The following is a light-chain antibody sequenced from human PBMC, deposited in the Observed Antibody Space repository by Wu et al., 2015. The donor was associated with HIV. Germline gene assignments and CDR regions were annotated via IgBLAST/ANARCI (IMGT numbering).Light chain of an antibody. CDR3: QQYESWPPLT. J-gene: IGKJ4*01. Sequence: EIVLTQSPGTLSLSPGERATLSCRGSQSVSSSYLAWYQQKPGQPPRLLIYDASTRATGFPARFSGGGSGTEFTLTISSMQSEDIAVYYCQQYESWPPLTFGGGTKVEIK. V-gene: IGKV3-15*01. CDR2: DAS. CDR1: QSVSSSY.